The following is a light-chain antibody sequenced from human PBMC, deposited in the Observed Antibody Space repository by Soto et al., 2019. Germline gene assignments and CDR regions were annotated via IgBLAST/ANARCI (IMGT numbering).Light chain of an antibody. CDR3: QTHSNWIPVIT. J-gene: IGKJ5*01. Sequence: EIVLTQSPATLSLSPGERATLSCRASQSFSSYLAWYHQKPGQAPRLLIYDASKRSTGTPARFRGRGSGTEFTLTISSLEPEDFAVYYCQTHSNWIPVITFGHGTRLEIE. CDR1: QSFSSY. V-gene: IGKV3-11*01. CDR2: DAS.